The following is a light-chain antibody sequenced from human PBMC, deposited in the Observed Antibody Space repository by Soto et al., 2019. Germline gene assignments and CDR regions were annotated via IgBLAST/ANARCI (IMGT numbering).Light chain of an antibody. V-gene: IGKV1-5*01. J-gene: IGKJ2*01. CDR2: DAS. CDR1: QDVNKW. CDR3: QQYSSYSPDT. Sequence: DIPMTQSPSTLSASAGDRVTITCRASQDVNKWLAWYQQKPGKAPKLLIYDASTLESGVPSRFSGSGAGTEFTLTISSLQPDDFATYYCQQYSSYSPDTFGQGTTL.